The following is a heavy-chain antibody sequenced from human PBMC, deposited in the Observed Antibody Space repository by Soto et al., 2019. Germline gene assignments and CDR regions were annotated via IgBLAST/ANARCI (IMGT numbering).Heavy chain of an antibody. CDR1: GFTFSSYA. J-gene: IGHJ4*02. CDR2: ISGSGGST. D-gene: IGHD6-19*01. V-gene: IGHV3-23*01. Sequence: EVQLLESGGGLVQPGGSLRLSCAASGFTFSSYAMSWVRQAPGKGLEWVSDISGSGGSTYYADSAKGRFTISRDNSKNTLYLQMNSLRAEDTAVYYCAKTPRIAVAGIDPLDYWGQGTLVTVSS. CDR3: AKTPRIAVAGIDPLDY.